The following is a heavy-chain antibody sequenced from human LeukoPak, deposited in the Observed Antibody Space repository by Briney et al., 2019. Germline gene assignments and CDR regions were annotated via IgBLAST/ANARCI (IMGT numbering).Heavy chain of an antibody. V-gene: IGHV1-3*01. D-gene: IGHD2-21*02. J-gene: IGHJ4*02. CDR3: ARDSAYCGGDCYPLRY. CDR1: GYTLTELS. Sequence: ALVKVSCKVSGYTLTELSMHWVRQAPGQRLEWMGWINAGNGNTKYSQKFQGRVTITRDTSASTAYMELSSLRSEDTAVYYCARDSAYCGGDCYPLRYWGQGTLVTVSS. CDR2: INAGNGNT.